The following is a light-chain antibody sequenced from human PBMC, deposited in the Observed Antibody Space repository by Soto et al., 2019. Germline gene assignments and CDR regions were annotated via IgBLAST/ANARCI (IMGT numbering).Light chain of an antibody. CDR1: QDISNR. Sequence: DLQMTQSPAALSAAVGDRVTITCRASQDISNRLGWFQQRPGKAPKRLIYSASGLETGVPSRFSGDGSGTEFTLTVISLHPEDFATYYCQQHASYPRDFGQGTKVEIK. V-gene: IGKV1-17*03. J-gene: IGKJ1*01. CDR3: QQHASYPRD. CDR2: SAS.